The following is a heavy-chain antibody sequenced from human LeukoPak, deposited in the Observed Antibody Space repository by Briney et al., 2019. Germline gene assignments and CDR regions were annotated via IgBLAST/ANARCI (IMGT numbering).Heavy chain of an antibody. V-gene: IGHV3-21*01. Sequence: GGSLRLSCAASGFTFSSYSMNWVRQAPGKGLEWVSSISSSSSYIYYADSVKGRFTISRDNAKNSLYLQMNSLRAEDTAVYYCARVSMVRGPSDYWGQGTLVTVSS. CDR1: GFTFSSYS. J-gene: IGHJ4*02. D-gene: IGHD3-10*01. CDR2: ISSSSSYI. CDR3: ARVSMVRGPSDY.